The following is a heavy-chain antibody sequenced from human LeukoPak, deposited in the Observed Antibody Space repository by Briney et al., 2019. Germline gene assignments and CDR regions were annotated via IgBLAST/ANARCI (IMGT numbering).Heavy chain of an antibody. V-gene: IGHV3-21*01. D-gene: IGHD6-13*01. CDR3: ARDLIAAAGTGDY. J-gene: IGHJ4*02. Sequence: GGSLRLSCVVSGFTFSSYTMNWVRQAPGKGLEWVSSISSSSSYIYYADSVKGRFTISRDNAKNSLYLQMNSLRAEDTVVYYCARDLIAAAGTGDYWGQGTLVTVSS. CDR2: ISSSSSYI. CDR1: GFTFSSYT.